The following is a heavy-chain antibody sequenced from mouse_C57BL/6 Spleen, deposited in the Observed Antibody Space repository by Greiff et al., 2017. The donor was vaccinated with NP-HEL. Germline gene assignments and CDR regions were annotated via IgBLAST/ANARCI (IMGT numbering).Heavy chain of an antibody. V-gene: IGHV3-6*01. CDR1: GYSITSGYY. D-gene: IGHD2-13*01. Sequence: EVQLQESGPGLVKPSQSLSLTCSVTGYSITSGYYWNWIRQFPGNKLEWMGYISYDGSNNYNPSLKNRISITRDTSKNQFFLKLNSVTTEDTATYYCTRDGESYAMDDWGQGTSVTVSS. J-gene: IGHJ4*01. CDR3: TRDGESYAMDD. CDR2: ISYDGSN.